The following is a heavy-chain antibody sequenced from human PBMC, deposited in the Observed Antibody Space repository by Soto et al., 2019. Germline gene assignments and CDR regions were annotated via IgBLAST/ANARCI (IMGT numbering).Heavy chain of an antibody. J-gene: IGHJ3*02. CDR2: VHYSGIT. Sequence: QVQLQESGPGLVTPSETLSLSCRVSGDSIISTNYWAWIRQPRGKGLECIGGVHYSGITYYNPSPKSRVTISVDTSKNHFSLTLRSVTATDTAVYYCARQRGGSDWDPAFDIWGRGTDVTVSS. D-gene: IGHD1-26*01. CDR1: GDSIISTNY. CDR3: ARQRGGSDWDPAFDI. V-gene: IGHV4-39*01.